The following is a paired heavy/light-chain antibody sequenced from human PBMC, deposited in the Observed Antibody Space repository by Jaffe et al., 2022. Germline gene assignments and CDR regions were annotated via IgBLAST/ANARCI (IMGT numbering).Heavy chain of an antibody. V-gene: IGHV4-4*02. Sequence: QVQLQESGPGLVKPSGTLSLTCSVSGGSISSSVWWSWIRQPPGKGLEWLGEIDHSGHTNYIPSLESRLTISVDTSKNQFSLKVTSVTAADTAVYYCARVISSASVDYWGHGTLVTVSS. CDR3: ARVISSASVDY. CDR2: IDHSGHT. J-gene: IGHJ4*01. CDR1: GGSISSSVW. D-gene: IGHD3-10*01.
Light chain of an antibody. CDR1: SSDVGSYDY. V-gene: IGLV2-14*03. CDR2: DVK. J-gene: IGLJ2*01. Sequence: QSALTQPASVSGSPGQSITISCTGTSSDVGSYDYVSWYQQHAGRAPQLMIYDVKIRPSGVSNRFSGSKTGNTASLTISGLQPEDDADYYCSSFTSSTTVIFGGGTKLTVL. CDR3: SSFTSSTTVI.